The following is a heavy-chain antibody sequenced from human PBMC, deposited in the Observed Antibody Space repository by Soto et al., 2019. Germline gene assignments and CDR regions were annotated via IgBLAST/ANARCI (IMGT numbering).Heavy chain of an antibody. V-gene: IGHV3-15*07. Sequence: GGSLRLSCAASGFTFSNAWMNWVRQAPGKGLEWVGRIKSKTDGGTTDYAAPVKGRFTISRDDSKNTLYLQMNSLKTEDTAVYYCTTGHGSYPIHFDYWGQGTLVTVSS. CDR1: GFTFSNAW. CDR3: TTGHGSYPIHFDY. D-gene: IGHD1-26*01. CDR2: IKSKTDGGTT. J-gene: IGHJ4*02.